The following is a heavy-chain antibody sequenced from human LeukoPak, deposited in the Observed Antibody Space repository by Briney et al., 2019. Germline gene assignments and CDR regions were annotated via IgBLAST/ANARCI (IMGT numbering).Heavy chain of an antibody. V-gene: IGHV3-66*01. CDR3: AKSRSIAAAGPFDY. J-gene: IGHJ4*02. CDR2: LYSDGTT. Sequence: GGSLRLSCAASGFPVSNNYMSWVRQAPGKGLEWVSVLYSDGTTSYADSVNGRFTISRDNAKNTLYLQMNSLRAEDTAVYYCAKSRSIAAAGPFDYWGQGTLVTVSS. D-gene: IGHD6-13*01. CDR1: GFPVSNNY.